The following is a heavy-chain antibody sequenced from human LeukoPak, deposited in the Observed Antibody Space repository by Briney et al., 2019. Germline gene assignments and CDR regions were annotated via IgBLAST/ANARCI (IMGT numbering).Heavy chain of an antibody. J-gene: IGHJ4*02. CDR3: AREAGIVVRCSDY. V-gene: IGHV3-64*01. D-gene: IGHD6-19*01. CDR2: ISSNGGST. CDR1: GFTFSSYA. Sequence: GGSLRLSCAASGFTFSSYAMHWVRQAPGNGLEYVSAISSNGGSTSYANSVKGRFTISRDNSKNTLYLQMGSLRAEDMAVYYCAREAGIVVRCSDYWGQGTLVTVSS.